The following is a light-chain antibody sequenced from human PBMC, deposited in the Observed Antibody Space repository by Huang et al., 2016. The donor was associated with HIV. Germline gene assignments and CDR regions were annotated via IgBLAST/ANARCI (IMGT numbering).Light chain of an antibody. Sequence: IQLTQSPSSLSIYVGDKVTITCRASQGIPNYGAWYQQRPGKAPKLLIYASSTLPNGGPSRFSGSGSGADFALSIANVQPEDSATYYCQQFSSYPLTFGGGTKVEIK. CDR1: QGIPNY. CDR2: ASS. J-gene: IGKJ4*01. V-gene: IGKV1-9*01. CDR3: QQFSSYPLT.